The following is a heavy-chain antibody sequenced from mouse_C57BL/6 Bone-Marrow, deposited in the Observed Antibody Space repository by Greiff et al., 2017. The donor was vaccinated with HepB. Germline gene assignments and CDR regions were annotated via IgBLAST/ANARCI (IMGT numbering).Heavy chain of an antibody. D-gene: IGHD1-1*01. V-gene: IGHV3-8*01. CDR3: ERWTTVVDFDY. CDR1: GYSIPSDN. Sequence: EVQLQQSGPGLAKPSQTLSLTCSVTGYSIPSDNWNWIRKFPGNKLEYMGYICYSGSTYYNPSIKSRITITRDTSKNQYYLQLNSVTTEDTATYYRERWTTVVDFDYWGQGTTVTVSS. CDR2: ICYSGST. J-gene: IGHJ2*01.